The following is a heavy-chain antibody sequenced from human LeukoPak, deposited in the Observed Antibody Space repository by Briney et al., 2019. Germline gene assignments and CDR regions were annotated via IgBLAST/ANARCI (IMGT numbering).Heavy chain of an antibody. Sequence: ASVKVSCKASGYTFTSYYMHWVRQAPGQGLEWMGIINPSGGSTSYAQKSQGRVTMTRDTSTSTVYMELSSLRSEDTAVYYCARGFTGWLQLYYFDYWGQGTLVTVFS. V-gene: IGHV1-46*01. CDR2: INPSGGST. D-gene: IGHD5-24*01. J-gene: IGHJ4*02. CDR3: ARGFTGWLQLYYFDY. CDR1: GYTFTSYY.